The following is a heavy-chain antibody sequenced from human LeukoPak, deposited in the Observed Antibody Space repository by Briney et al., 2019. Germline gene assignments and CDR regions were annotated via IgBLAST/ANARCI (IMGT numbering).Heavy chain of an antibody. CDR1: GFTFSDYH. V-gene: IGHV3-11*04. CDR3: ARGSTYYDSSGQVPFDY. J-gene: IGHJ4*02. D-gene: IGHD3-22*01. Sequence: GGSLRLSCAASGFTFSDYHMSWIRQAPGKGLEWVSYISSSGSTIYYADSVKGRFTISRDNGKNTLYLQMNSLRAEDTAVYYCARGSTYYDSSGQVPFDYWGQGTLVTVSS. CDR2: ISSSGSTI.